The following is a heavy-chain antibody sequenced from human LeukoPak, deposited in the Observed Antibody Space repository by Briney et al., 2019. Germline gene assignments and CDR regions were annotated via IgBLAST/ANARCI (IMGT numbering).Heavy chain of an antibody. CDR1: GYTFTSYD. D-gene: IGHD3-3*01. CDR3: ARDPTEDFWSGFYSYFDF. CDR2: MNPNSGNT. J-gene: IGHJ4*02. V-gene: IGHV1-8*01. Sequence: GASVKVSCKASGYTFTSYDINWVRQATGQGLEWMGWMNPNSGNTGYAQKFQGRVTMTRNTSISTAYMELSSLRSDDTAVYYCARDPTEDFWSGFYSYFDFWGQGTLVTVSS.